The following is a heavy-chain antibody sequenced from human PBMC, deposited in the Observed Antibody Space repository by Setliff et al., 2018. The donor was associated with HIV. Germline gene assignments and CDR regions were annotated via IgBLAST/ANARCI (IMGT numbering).Heavy chain of an antibody. CDR2: LRTGNGDT. CDR1: GYTFTTHS. D-gene: IGHD3-22*01. V-gene: IGHV1-3*04. CDR3: AREGGSSGYCGYFDY. Sequence: ASVKVSCKVSGYTFTTHSIHWVRQAPGQRPEWMGWLRTGNGDTSYSESLQGRVTFTSDTSANTAYMELRSLGSDDTAVYYCAREGGSSGYCGYFDYWGQGTLVTVSS. J-gene: IGHJ4*02.